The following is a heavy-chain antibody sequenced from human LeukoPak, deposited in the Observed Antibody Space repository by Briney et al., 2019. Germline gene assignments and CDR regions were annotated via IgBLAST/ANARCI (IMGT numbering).Heavy chain of an antibody. CDR3: ARESGGYCSSTSCYVWFDP. Sequence: PSETLSLTCTVSGGFISSYYWSWIRQPPGKGLEWIGYIYYSGSTNYNPSLKSRVTISVDTSKDQFSLKLSSVTAADTAVYYCARESGGYCSSTSCYVWFDPWGQGTLVTVSS. V-gene: IGHV4-59*01. CDR2: IYYSGST. D-gene: IGHD2-2*01. CDR1: GGFISSYY. J-gene: IGHJ5*02.